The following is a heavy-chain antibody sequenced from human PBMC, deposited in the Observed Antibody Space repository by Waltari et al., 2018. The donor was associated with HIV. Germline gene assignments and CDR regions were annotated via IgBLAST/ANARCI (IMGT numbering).Heavy chain of an antibody. J-gene: IGHJ5*01. CDR1: DGSLGGYY. CDR2: VSHIGST. D-gene: IGHD1-26*01. CDR3: ARYSGRSTKDLFDS. V-gene: IGHV4-34*01. Sequence: QVQLHQWSTGLLKCSEHLCLTGDVFDGSLGGYYWAWIRQPPGKGMEWIGEVSHIGSTKDNPPQKTRVTLSVDTSKNQCSRTMGLLTAGDTAVYFCARYSGRSTKDLFDSWGQGALVSVSS.